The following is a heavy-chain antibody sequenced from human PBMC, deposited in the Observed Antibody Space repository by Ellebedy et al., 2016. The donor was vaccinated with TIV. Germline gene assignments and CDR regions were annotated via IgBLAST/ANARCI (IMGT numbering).Heavy chain of an antibody. CDR3: AKDGQWLVRGSLDY. V-gene: IGHV3-30*02. CDR2: MRYDGSDK. J-gene: IGHJ4*02. D-gene: IGHD6-19*01. CDR1: GFSFSTYG. Sequence: GESLKISCVASGFSFSTYGMHWVRQAPGKGLEWVAFMRYDGSDKLYADSVKGRFTISRDNSKNTLFLQMNSLRAEDTAVYYCAKDGQWLVRGSLDYWGQGTLVTVSS.